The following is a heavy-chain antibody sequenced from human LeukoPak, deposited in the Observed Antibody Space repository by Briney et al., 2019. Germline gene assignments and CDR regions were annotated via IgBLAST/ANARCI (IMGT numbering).Heavy chain of an antibody. Sequence: PSETLSLTCAVYGWSFNDYYWNWLRQPPGKGLEWIGEINARGDTNYNPSLKSRVTISVDSSKNQFSPTLTSMIAADTAIYYCARGQVPAARGYNWFDPWGQGTLVTVSS. J-gene: IGHJ5*02. V-gene: IGHV4-34*01. D-gene: IGHD2-2*01. CDR2: INARGDT. CDR3: ARGQVPAARGYNWFDP. CDR1: GWSFNDYY.